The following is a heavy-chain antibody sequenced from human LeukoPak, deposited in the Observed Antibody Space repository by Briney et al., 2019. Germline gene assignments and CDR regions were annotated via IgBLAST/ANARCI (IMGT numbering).Heavy chain of an antibody. CDR2: IRYDGSNE. Sequence: GGSLRLSCAASEFTFIAYGLHWVRQAPGKGLEWVAFIRYDGSNEYVDSVKGRFTISRDNSKNTLYLQMDSLKPEDTAVYYCANLARPLDYWGQGALVTVSS. V-gene: IGHV3-30*02. CDR1: EFTFIAYG. D-gene: IGHD6-6*01. CDR3: ANLARPLDY. J-gene: IGHJ4*02.